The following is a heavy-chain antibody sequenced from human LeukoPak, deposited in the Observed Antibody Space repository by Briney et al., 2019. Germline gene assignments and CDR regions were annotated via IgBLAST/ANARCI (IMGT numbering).Heavy chain of an antibody. CDR1: VGPISVVIYS. D-gene: IGHD3-3*01. Sequence: PSETLSLTCTFSVGPISVVIYSWAGFRRPPGKGRRWIGVIYYNGNTYYNPSLKSRVTISTDTSKNQFSLQLSSVTAADTAVYYCARNTYDFWSGHPHWYMDVWGKGTTVTVSS. V-gene: IGHV4-39*07. J-gene: IGHJ6*03. CDR2: IYYNGNT. CDR3: ARNTYDFWSGHPHWYMDV.